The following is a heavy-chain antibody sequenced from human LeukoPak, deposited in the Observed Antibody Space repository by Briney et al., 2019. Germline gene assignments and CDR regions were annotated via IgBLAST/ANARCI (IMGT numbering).Heavy chain of an antibody. CDR1: GFTFSSYG. D-gene: IGHD1-14*01. CDR2: IRYDGSDK. CDR3: ARDRGNQRGYYYYYMDV. V-gene: IGHV3-30*02. Sequence: GGSLRLSCAASGFTFSSYGMHWVRQAPGKGLEWVAFIRYDGSDKYYADSVKGRFTISRDNSKNTLFLQMNSLSAEDTAVYYCARDRGNQRGYYYYYMDVWGKGTTVTVSS. J-gene: IGHJ6*03.